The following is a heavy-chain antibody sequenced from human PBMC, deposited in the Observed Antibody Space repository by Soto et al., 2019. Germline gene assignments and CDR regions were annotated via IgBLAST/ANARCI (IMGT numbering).Heavy chain of an antibody. D-gene: IGHD6-6*01. Sequence: QVQLQESGPGLVKPSETLSLTCTVSGGSISSYYWSWIRQPAGKGLEWIGRIYTSGSTNYNPSLKRRVTMSVDTSKNQFSLELSSVTAADTAVYCCARGSWEQLVPLYFDYWGQGTLVTVSS. V-gene: IGHV4-4*07. CDR3: ARGSWEQLVPLYFDY. CDR2: IYTSGST. CDR1: GGSISSYY. J-gene: IGHJ4*02.